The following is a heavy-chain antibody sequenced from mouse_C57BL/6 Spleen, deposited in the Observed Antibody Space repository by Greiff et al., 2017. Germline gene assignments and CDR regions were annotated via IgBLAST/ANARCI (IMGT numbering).Heavy chain of an antibody. CDR1: GYTFTSYW. CDR3: ARETAQATFHFDY. Sequence: QVQLQQPGAELVRPGPSVTLSCTASGYTFTSYWMHWVQQRPGQGLEWIGLIDPSDSYTNYNQKFKGKATLTVDTSSSTAYMQLSSLTSEDSAVYYCARETAQATFHFDYWGQGTTLTVSS. CDR2: IDPSDSYT. D-gene: IGHD3-2*02. J-gene: IGHJ2*01. V-gene: IGHV1-59*01.